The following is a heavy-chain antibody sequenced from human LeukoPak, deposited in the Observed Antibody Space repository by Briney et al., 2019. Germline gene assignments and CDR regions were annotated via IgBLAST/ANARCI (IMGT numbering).Heavy chain of an antibody. CDR1: GYTFTSYD. J-gene: IGHJ3*02. CDR3: ARDRGQAYCGGDCYSGAFDI. D-gene: IGHD2-21*01. Sequence: ASVKLSCKASGYTFTSYDINWVRQATGQGLEWMGWMNPNSGNTGYAQKFQGRVTMTRNTSISTAYMELSSLRSDDTAVDYCARDRGQAYCGGDCYSGAFDIWGQGTMVTVSS. V-gene: IGHV1-8*01. CDR2: MNPNSGNT.